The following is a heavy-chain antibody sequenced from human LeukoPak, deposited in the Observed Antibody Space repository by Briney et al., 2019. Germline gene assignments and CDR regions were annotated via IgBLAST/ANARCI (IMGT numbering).Heavy chain of an antibody. CDR2: IYYSGST. CDR1: GGSISSYY. V-gene: IGHV4-59*01. D-gene: IGHD6-13*01. Sequence: SETLSLTCTASGGSISSYYWSWIRQPPGKGLEWIGCIYYSGSTNYNPSLKSRVTISVDTSKNQFSLKLSSVTAADTAVYYCARGRYSIHWYFDLWGRGTLVTVSS. CDR3: ARGRYSIHWYFDL. J-gene: IGHJ2*01.